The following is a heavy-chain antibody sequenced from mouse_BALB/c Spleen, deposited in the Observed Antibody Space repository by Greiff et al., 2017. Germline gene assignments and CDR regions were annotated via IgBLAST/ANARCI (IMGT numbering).Heavy chain of an antibody. CDR2: IWAGGST. J-gene: IGHJ4*01. V-gene: IGHV2-9*02. CDR1: GFSLTSYG. Sequence: VKLQESGPGLVAPSQSLSITCTVSGFSLTSYGVHWVRQPPGKGLEWLGVIWAGGSTNYNSALMSRLGISKDNSKSQVFLKMNSLQTDDTAMYYCARAPRPYYAMDYWGQGASVTVSS. CDR3: ARAPRPYYAMDY.